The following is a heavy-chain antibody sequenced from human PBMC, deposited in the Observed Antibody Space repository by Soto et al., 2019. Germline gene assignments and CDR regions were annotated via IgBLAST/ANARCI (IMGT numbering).Heavy chain of an antibody. V-gene: IGHV1-69*06. J-gene: IGHJ4*02. Sequence: QVRLVQSEAEVKKAGSSVKVSCKASGGTFISDAVTWVRQAPGQGLEWMGGVIPMFTKANYAQKFQGRATITADKSTSTVYMELHSLKSEDTALYYCARCHSESSGPGYLDSWGQGTLVTVTS. CDR2: VIPMFTKA. CDR3: ARCHSESSGPGYLDS. CDR1: GGTFISDA. D-gene: IGHD3-22*01.